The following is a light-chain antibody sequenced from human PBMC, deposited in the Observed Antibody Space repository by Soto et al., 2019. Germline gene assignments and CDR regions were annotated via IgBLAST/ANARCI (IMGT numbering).Light chain of an antibody. V-gene: IGKV1-39*01. CDR3: QQSYSTLPIT. CDR2: AAS. J-gene: IGKJ5*01. CDR1: QSISSY. Sequence: DIQMTQSPSSLSASVGDRVTITCRASQSISSYLNWYQQKPGKAPKLLIYAASSLQSGVPSRFSGSASGTDVTLTISSLQPEDFATYYCQQSYSTLPITFGQGTRLEIK.